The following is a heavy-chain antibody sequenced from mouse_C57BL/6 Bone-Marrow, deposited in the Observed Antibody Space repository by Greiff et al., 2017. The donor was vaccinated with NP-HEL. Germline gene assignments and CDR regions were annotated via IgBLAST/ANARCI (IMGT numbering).Heavy chain of an antibody. V-gene: IGHV2-5*01. CDR2: IWRGGST. CDR1: GFSLTSYG. J-gene: IGHJ3*01. Sequence: VQRVESGPGLVQPSQSLSITCTVSGFSLTSYGVHWVRQSPGKGLEWLGVIWRGGSTDYNAAFMSRLSITKNNSKSQVFFKMNSLQADDTTIYYCAKSPFYGYDGTWFAYWGQGTLVTVSA. CDR3: AKSPFYGYDGTWFAY. D-gene: IGHD2-2*01.